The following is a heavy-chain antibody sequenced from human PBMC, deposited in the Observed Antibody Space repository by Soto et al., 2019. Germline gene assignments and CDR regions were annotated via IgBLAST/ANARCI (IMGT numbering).Heavy chain of an antibody. CDR1: GGTFSSYA. D-gene: IGHD4-17*01. V-gene: IGHV1-69*13. J-gene: IGHJ4*02. CDR3: ARLINYYGGNSGPLDY. Sequence: ASVKVSCKASGGTFSSYAISWVRQAHGQGLEWMGGIIPIFGTANYAQKFQGRVTITADESTSTAYMELTSLRSEDTAVYYCARLINYYGGNSGPLDYWGQGTLVTVSS. CDR2: IIPIFGTA.